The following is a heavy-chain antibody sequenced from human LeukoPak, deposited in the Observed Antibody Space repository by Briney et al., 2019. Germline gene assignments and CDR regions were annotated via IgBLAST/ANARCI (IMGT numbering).Heavy chain of an antibody. CDR1: GFTFSSYW. Sequence: PGGSQRLSCAASGFTFSSYWMHWVRQAPGKGRVWVSRINSDGSSTSYADSVKGRFTISRDNAKNTLYLQMNGLRAEDTAVYYCAREYSSGWYFDYWGQGTLVTVSS. D-gene: IGHD6-19*01. CDR3: AREYSSGWYFDY. V-gene: IGHV3-74*01. CDR2: INSDGSST. J-gene: IGHJ4*02.